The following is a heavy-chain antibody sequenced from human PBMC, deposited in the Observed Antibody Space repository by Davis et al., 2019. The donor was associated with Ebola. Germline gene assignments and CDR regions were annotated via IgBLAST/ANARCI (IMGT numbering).Heavy chain of an antibody. J-gene: IGHJ4*02. CDR2: ISYDGSNK. CDR1: GFTFSSYG. V-gene: IGHV3-30*18. CDR3: AKDLARAARN. Sequence: PGGSLRLSCAASGFTFSSYGMHWVRQAPGKGLEWVAVISYDGSNKYYADSVKGRFTISRDNSKNTLYLQMNSLRAEDTAVYYCAKDLARAARNWGQGTLVTVSS.